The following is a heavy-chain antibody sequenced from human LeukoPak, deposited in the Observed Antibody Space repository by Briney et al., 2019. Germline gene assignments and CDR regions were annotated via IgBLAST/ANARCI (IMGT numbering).Heavy chain of an antibody. CDR1: GFTFSSYG. CDR3: AKGSSGWSIDY. V-gene: IGHV3-30*02. J-gene: IGHJ4*02. D-gene: IGHD6-19*01. Sequence: GGSLRLSCAASGFTFSSYGMHWVRQAPGKGLEWVAVIWYDGSNKYYADSVKGRFTISRDNSKNTLYLQMNSLRAEDTAVYYCAKGSSGWSIDYWGQGTLVTVSS. CDR2: IWYDGSNK.